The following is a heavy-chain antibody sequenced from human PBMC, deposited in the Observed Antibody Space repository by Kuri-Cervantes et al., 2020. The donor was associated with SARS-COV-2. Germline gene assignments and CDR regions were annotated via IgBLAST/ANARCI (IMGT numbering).Heavy chain of an antibody. J-gene: IGHJ4*02. CDR3: ARQYYYDSSGHFDY. V-gene: IGHV4-59*08. Sequence: LRPSCTVSGGSISSYYWSWIRQPPGKGLEWIGYIYYSGSTNYNPSLKSRVTISVDTSKNQFSLKLSSVTAADTAVYYCARQYYYDSSGHFDYWGQGTLVTVSS. D-gene: IGHD3-22*01. CDR2: IYYSGST. CDR1: GGSISSYY.